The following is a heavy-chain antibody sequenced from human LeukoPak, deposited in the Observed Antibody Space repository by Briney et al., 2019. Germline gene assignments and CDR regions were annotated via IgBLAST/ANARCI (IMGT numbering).Heavy chain of an antibody. V-gene: IGHV4-39*07. CDR1: GGSISSSTYY. Sequence: SETLSLTCTVSGGSISSSTYYWGWIRQPPGKGLEWIGSIYYSGSTYYNPSLKSRVTISVDTSKNQFSLQLRYVTAADTAVYYCAVEASDAFDIWGQGTMVTVSS. CDR2: IYYSGST. J-gene: IGHJ3*02. CDR3: AVEASDAFDI.